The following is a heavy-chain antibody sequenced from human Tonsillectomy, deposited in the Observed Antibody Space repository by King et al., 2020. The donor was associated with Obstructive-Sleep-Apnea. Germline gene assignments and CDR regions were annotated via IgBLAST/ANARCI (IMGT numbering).Heavy chain of an antibody. J-gene: IGHJ4*02. CDR1: GGSFSGYY. V-gene: IGHV4-34*01. Sequence: VQLQQWGAGLLKPSETLSLTCAVYGGSFSGYYWSWIRQPPGKGLEWIGEINHSGSTNYNPSLKSRVTISVDMSKNQFSLKLSSVTAADTAVYYCARGGSFLVPAAMAVDYWGQGTLVTVSS. CDR2: INHSGST. D-gene: IGHD2-2*01. CDR3: ARGGSFLVPAAMAVDY.